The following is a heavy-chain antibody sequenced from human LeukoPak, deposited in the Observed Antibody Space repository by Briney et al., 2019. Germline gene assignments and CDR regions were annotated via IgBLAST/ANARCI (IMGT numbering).Heavy chain of an antibody. CDR3: ARSYSSSSVVSYYYYYMDV. J-gene: IGHJ6*03. CDR1: GGSISSGGYY. V-gene: IGHV4-61*02. CDR2: IYASGST. D-gene: IGHD6-13*01. Sequence: PSETLSLTCTVSGGSISSGGYYWTWIRQPAGKGLERIGRIYASGSTNYNPSLKSRLTISVDTSKDQFSLNLSSVTAADTAVYYCARSYSSSSVVSYYYYYMDVWGKGTTVTVSS.